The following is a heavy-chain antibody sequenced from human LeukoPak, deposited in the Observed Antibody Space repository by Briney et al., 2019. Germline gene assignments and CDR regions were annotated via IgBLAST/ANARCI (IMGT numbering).Heavy chain of an antibody. CDR1: GFSFGSYW. V-gene: IGHV3-74*01. J-gene: IGHJ4*02. CDR2: ITSDGSTT. D-gene: IGHD5-18*01. Sequence: GGSLRLSCVGSGFSFGSYWMHWVRQAPGKGLVWVSRITSDGSTTSYADSVKGRFTISRDNSKNTLYLQMNSLRAEDTAVYYCAKVHNVDTAMGCFDCWGQGTLVTVSS. CDR3: AKVHNVDTAMGCFDC.